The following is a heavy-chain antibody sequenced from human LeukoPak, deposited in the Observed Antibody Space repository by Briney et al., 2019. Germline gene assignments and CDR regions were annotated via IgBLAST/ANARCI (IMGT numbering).Heavy chain of an antibody. CDR3: ASGPTIYWGFDY. J-gene: IGHJ4*02. V-gene: IGHV3-23*01. Sequence: GGSLRLSCAASGFTFSSYAMSWVRQAPGKGLEWVSSISTSGGSTYYADSVKGRFTISRDNSKNTLYLQMNSLKTEDTAVYYCASGPTIYWGFDYWGQGTLVTVSS. D-gene: IGHD7-27*01. CDR1: GFTFSSYA. CDR2: ISTSGGST.